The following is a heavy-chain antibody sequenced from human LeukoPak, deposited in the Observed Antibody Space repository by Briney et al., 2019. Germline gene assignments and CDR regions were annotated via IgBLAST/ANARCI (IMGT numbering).Heavy chain of an antibody. CDR3: VRYSDRRSDC. J-gene: IGHJ4*02. D-gene: IGHD3-9*01. V-gene: IGHV3-7*05. CDR2: IKSGGTES. CDR1: GFILSDYW. Sequence: GGSLRLSCAPSGFILSDYWMSWVRQAPGKGLEWVASIKSGGTESYHVDSVKGRFTISRDSAKNSLYLQMNSLRPDDTALYYCVRYSDRRSDCWGQGTLVTVSS.